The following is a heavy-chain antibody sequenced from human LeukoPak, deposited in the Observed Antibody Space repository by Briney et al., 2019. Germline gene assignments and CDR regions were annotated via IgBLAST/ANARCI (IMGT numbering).Heavy chain of an antibody. Sequence: GGSLRLSCAASGFSFSSYWMSWVRQAPGKGLEWVANIQQDGSEKYYVDSVKGRFIISRDNAKSSLYMQMNSLRAEDTAVYYCARGNFWSGNESLLFEYWGQGSLVTVSS. V-gene: IGHV3-7*01. J-gene: IGHJ4*02. D-gene: IGHD3-3*01. CDR1: GFSFSSYW. CDR2: IQQDGSEK. CDR3: ARGNFWSGNESLLFEY.